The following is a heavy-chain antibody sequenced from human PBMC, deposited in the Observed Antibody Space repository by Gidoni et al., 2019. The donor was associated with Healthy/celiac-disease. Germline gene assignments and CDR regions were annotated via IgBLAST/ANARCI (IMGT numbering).Heavy chain of an antibody. J-gene: IGHJ3*02. Sequence: EVQLWESGGGLVQPGRSLRLSCAASAFTFHYFAMPWVRQAPGQGLEWVSGISWNSSSIGYADSGKGRFTISRDNAKTSLYLQMNSLRAEDTALYYCAKYSGGGWLVLGAFDIWGQGTMVTVSS. V-gene: IGHV3-9*01. CDR3: AKYSGGGWLVLGAFDI. CDR2: ISWNSSSI. D-gene: IGHD6-19*01. CDR1: AFTFHYFA.